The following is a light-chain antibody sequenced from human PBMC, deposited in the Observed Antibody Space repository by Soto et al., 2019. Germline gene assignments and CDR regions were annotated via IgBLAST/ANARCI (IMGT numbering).Light chain of an antibody. J-gene: IGKJ1*01. Sequence: DIQMTQSPSSLSVSVGGRVTITCRASQGISNYLAWYQQKPGKVPKLLIYAASILQSGVPSRFSGSGSGTEFTLTISSLQPDDFATYYCQHYNSYSEAFGQGTKVDIK. CDR3: QHYNSYSEA. CDR2: AAS. CDR1: QGISNY. V-gene: IGKV1-27*01.